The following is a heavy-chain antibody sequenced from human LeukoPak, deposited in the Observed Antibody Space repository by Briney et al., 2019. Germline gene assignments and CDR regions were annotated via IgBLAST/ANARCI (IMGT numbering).Heavy chain of an antibody. Sequence: GGSLRLSCAASGFTFRNYAMGWFRQAPGKGLECVSAISDDSSKTSYADSVKGRFTISRDYSKNTLYLQMNSLRAEDAAVYYCAKEGPDYGDYRSGDYFDFWGQGTLVTVSS. D-gene: IGHD4-17*01. CDR2: ISDDSSKT. CDR1: GFTFRNYA. V-gene: IGHV3-23*01. CDR3: AKEGPDYGDYRSGDYFDF. J-gene: IGHJ4*02.